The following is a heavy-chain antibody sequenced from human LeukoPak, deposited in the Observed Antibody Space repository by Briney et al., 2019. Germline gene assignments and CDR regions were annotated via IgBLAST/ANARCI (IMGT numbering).Heavy chain of an antibody. Sequence: ASVKVSCKASGGTFSSYAISWVRQAPGQGLEWMGGIIPIFGTANYAQKFQGRVTITTDESTSTAYMELSSLRSEDTAVYYCARNNRDSSGYYFYYFDYWGQGTLVTVSS. V-gene: IGHV1-69*05. CDR3: ARNNRDSSGYYFYYFDY. CDR1: GGTFSSYA. J-gene: IGHJ4*02. D-gene: IGHD3-22*01. CDR2: IIPIFGTA.